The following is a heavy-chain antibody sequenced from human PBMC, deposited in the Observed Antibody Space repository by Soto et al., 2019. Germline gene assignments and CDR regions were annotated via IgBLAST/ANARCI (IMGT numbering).Heavy chain of an antibody. V-gene: IGHV3-15*07. D-gene: IGHD6-19*01. CDR3: ATEGHSSGWGWWAY. J-gene: IGHJ4*02. CDR1: GFTFTNAW. Sequence: PGASLRLSCEASGFTFTNAWMNWVRQAPGKGLEWVGRVKRDSDGGTTDYAAPVKGRFTISRDDSKNTVYLQMNSLKTEDTAVYYCATEGHSSGWGWWAYWGQGT. CDR2: VKRDSDGGTT.